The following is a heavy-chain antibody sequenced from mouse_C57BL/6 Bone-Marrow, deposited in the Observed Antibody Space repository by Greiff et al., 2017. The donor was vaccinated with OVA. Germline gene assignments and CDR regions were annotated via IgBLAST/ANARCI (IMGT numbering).Heavy chain of an antibody. J-gene: IGHJ3*01. V-gene: IGHV1-69*01. CDR3: ARLGFAY. CDR2: IDPSDSYT. Sequence: QVQLQQPGAELVMPGASVKLSCKASGYTFTSYWMHWVKQRPGQGLEWIGEIDPSDSYTNYNQKFKGKSTLTVDESSSTAYMQLSSLTSEGSAVYYCARLGFAYWGQGTLVTVSA. CDR1: GYTFTSYW. D-gene: IGHD3-3*01.